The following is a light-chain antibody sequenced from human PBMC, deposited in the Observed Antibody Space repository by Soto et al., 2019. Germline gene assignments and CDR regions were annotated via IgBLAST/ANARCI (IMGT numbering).Light chain of an antibody. CDR1: QNIFTW. Sequence: IKMTQSPSTLSASVGDTVTITCRASQNIFTWLAWYQHKPGKAPKLLMYDASILESGVPSRFSGSGSGTEFTLTISSLQPEDFATYYCQQYNSYPWTFGQGTKV. V-gene: IGKV1-5*01. CDR2: DAS. J-gene: IGKJ1*01. CDR3: QQYNSYPWT.